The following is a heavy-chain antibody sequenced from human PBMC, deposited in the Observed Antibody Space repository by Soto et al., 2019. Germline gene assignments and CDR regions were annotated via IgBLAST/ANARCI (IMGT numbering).Heavy chain of an antibody. CDR1: GGPISSYY. J-gene: IGHJ3*02. CDR2: IYYSGST. CDR3: ARAKWNYGYAFDI. Sequence: SETLSLTCTVSGGPISSYYWSWIRQPPGKGLEWIGYIYYSGSTNYNPSLKSRVTISVDTSKNQFSLKLSSVTAADTAVYYCARAKWNYGYAFDIWGQGTMVTVSS. D-gene: IGHD1-7*01. V-gene: IGHV4-59*01.